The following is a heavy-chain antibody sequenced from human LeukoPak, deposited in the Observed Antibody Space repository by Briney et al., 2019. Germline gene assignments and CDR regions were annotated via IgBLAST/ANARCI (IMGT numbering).Heavy chain of an antibody. D-gene: IGHD6-19*01. CDR3: ARDTSAWRYGMDV. CDR1: GFTFGSHW. J-gene: IGHJ6*02. V-gene: IGHV3-7*01. Sequence: GGSLRLSCEASGFTFGSHWMSWVRQAPGKGPEWVAIIKQDGSEKDYVDSVTGRFTISRDNAKNSLYLQMNSLRDEDTAVYYCARDTSAWRYGMDVWGQGTTVTVSS. CDR2: IKQDGSEK.